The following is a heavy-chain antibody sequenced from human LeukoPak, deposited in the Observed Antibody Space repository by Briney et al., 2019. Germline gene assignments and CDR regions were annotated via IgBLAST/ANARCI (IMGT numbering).Heavy chain of an antibody. V-gene: IGHV3-30-3*01. CDR2: ISYDGSNK. D-gene: IGHD3-16*01. J-gene: IGHJ4*02. Sequence: GGSLRLSCAASGFTFSSYAMHWVRQAPGKGLEWVAVISYDGSNKYYADSVKGRFTISRDNSKNTLYLQMNSLRAEDTAVYYCARAPGGPVDYWGQGTLVTVSS. CDR3: ARAPGGPVDY. CDR1: GFTFSSYA.